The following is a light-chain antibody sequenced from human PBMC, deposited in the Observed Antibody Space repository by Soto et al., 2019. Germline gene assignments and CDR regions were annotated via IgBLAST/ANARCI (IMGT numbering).Light chain of an antibody. CDR2: GAS. J-gene: IGKJ2*01. CDR1: QSVGSNY. CDR3: QLYGGSTPYT. Sequence: EIVLTQSPGTLSLSPGERATLSCRASQSVGSNYLAWYQQKPGQAPRLLIYGASTRPSGSGDRFSGSGSGTDFTLTISRLEPGDCAVYYCQLYGGSTPYTFGQGTKLEIK. V-gene: IGKV3-20*01.